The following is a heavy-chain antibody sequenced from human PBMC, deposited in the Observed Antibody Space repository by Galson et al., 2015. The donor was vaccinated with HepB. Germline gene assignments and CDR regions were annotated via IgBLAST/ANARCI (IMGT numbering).Heavy chain of an antibody. Sequence: ETLSLTCTVSGGSISSYYWGWIRQPPGKGLEWIGYIHYSGNTNYNPSLKSRVTISVDTSKNQFSLKLSSVTAADTAVYYCARRTGDDWYFDLWGRGTLVTVSS. CDR2: IHYSGNT. D-gene: IGHD7-27*01. V-gene: IGHV4-59*01. J-gene: IGHJ2*01. CDR3: ARRTGDDWYFDL. CDR1: GGSISSYY.